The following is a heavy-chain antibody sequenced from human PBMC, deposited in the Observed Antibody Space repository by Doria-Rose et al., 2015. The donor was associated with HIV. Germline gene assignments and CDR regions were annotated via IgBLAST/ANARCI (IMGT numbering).Heavy chain of an antibody. J-gene: IGHJ4*02. CDR1: GVSLSSPGMG. CDR2: IFSDDQR. D-gene: IGHD6-13*01. CDR3: ARIKSSRWYHKYYFDF. V-gene: IGHV2-26*01. Sequence: QVTLKESGPVLVKPTETLTLTCTVSGVSLSSPGMGVSWIRQHPGKALEWLAYIFSDDQRSYKTSLKSRLTISRGTSKSQVVLTMTDMDPVGTATYYCARIKSSRWYHKYYFDFWGQGTLVIVPA.